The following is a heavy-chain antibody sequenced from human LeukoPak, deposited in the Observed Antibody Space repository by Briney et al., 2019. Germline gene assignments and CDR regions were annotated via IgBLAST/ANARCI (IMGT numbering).Heavy chain of an antibody. D-gene: IGHD5-18*01. J-gene: IGHJ4*02. V-gene: IGHV1-18*01. CDR3: ARTPPAFWDTAMVRSGMSDY. Sequence: ASVKVSCKASGYTFSSYTMNWVRQAPGQGLEWMGWISAYNGNTNYAQELQGRVTMITDTSTSTAYMERRSLRSDDTAVYYCARTPPAFWDTAMVRSGMSDYWGQGTLVTVSS. CDR2: ISAYNGNT. CDR1: GYTFSSYT.